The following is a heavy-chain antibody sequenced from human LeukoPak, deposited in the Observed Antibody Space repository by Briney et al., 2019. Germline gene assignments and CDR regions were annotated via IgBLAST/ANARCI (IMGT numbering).Heavy chain of an antibody. Sequence: GGSLRLSCAASGFTFSDYYMSWIRQAPGKGLEWVSYISSSGSTIYDADSVKGRFTISRGNAKNSLYLQMNSLRAEDTAVYYCARDYNYDFWSGYSSYYYYYMDVWGKGTTVTVSS. J-gene: IGHJ6*03. V-gene: IGHV3-11*04. CDR3: ARDYNYDFWSGYSSYYYYYMDV. D-gene: IGHD3-3*01. CDR2: ISSSGSTI. CDR1: GFTFSDYY.